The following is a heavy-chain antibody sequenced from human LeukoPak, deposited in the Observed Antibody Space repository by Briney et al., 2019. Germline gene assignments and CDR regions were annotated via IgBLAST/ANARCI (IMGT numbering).Heavy chain of an antibody. D-gene: IGHD3-3*01. CDR3: ARGEEAIFGVGEAFDI. V-gene: IGHV4-34*01. J-gene: IGHJ3*02. CDR1: GGSFSGCY. Sequence: PSETLSLTCAVYGGSFSGCYWSWIRQPPGKGLEWIGEINHSGSTNYNPSLKSRVTISVDTSKNQFSLKLSSVTAADTAVYYCARGEEAIFGVGEAFDIWGQGTMVTVSS. CDR2: INHSGST.